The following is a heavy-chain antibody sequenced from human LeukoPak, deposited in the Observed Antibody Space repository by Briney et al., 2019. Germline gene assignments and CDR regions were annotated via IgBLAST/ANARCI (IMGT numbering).Heavy chain of an antibody. CDR2: IYYSGST. CDR3: ARGGEFEPWTREETAWFDP. J-gene: IGHJ5*02. CDR1: GGSISSYY. D-gene: IGHD3-16*01. V-gene: IGHV4-59*01. Sequence: SETLSLTCTVSGGSISSYYWSWIRQPPGKGLEWIGYIYYSGSTNYNPSLKSRVTISVETSKNQFSLKLSSVTAADTAVYYCARGGEFEPWTREETAWFDPWGQGTLVTVSS.